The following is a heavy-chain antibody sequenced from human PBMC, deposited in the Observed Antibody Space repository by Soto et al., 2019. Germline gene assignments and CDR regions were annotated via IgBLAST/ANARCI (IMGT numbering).Heavy chain of an antibody. D-gene: IGHD3-22*01. CDR2: MYSGGNT. CDR1: GGSFSSSTCY. V-gene: IGHV4-39*01. CDR3: ARQPYDSTGYYYGA. J-gene: IGHJ5*02. Sequence: QLQLQESGPGRVKPSETLTLTCTVSGGSFSSSTCYWGWIRQPPGKGLEWIGSMYSGGNTYYNPSLKSRVTVSVDTSKNHFSLKLTSVTAADTAMYYCARQPYDSTGYYYGAWGQGTLVTVSS.